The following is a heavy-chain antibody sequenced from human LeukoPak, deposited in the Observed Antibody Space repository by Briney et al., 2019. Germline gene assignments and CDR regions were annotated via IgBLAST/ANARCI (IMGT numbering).Heavy chain of an antibody. Sequence: GGSLRLSCAASGFTFDDYAMPWVRHAPGKGLEWVSGISYNSDTIFYAGSVKGRFTISRDNAKNSLYLQMNSLRAEDTALYYCAIDYCGGDCYSGWYFDLWGRGTLLTVSS. D-gene: IGHD2-21*02. CDR1: GFTFDDYA. CDR3: AIDYCGGDCYSGWYFDL. J-gene: IGHJ2*01. V-gene: IGHV3-9*01. CDR2: ISYNSDTI.